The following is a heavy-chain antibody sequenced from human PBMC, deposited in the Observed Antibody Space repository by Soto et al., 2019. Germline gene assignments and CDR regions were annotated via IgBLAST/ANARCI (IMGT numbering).Heavy chain of an antibody. J-gene: IGHJ4*02. CDR2: IVVGSGNT. Sequence: ASVKVSCKASGFTFTSSAVQWVRQARGQRLEWVGWIVVGSGNTNYAQKFQERVTITRDMSTSTAYMELSSLRSEDTAVYYCAAGAQDTAMGTHDYWGQGTLVTVSS. CDR1: GFTFTSSA. D-gene: IGHD5-18*01. CDR3: AAGAQDTAMGTHDY. V-gene: IGHV1-58*01.